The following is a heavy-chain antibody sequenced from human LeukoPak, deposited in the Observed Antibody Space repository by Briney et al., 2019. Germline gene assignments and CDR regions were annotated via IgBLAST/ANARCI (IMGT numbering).Heavy chain of an antibody. D-gene: IGHD6-19*01. J-gene: IGHJ4*02. Sequence: GGPLRLSCAASGFTFSSYEMNWVRQAPGKGLEWVSYISSSGSTIYYADSVKGRFTISRDNAKNSLYLQMDSLRAEDTAVYYCAREELRYSSGSSHSYFDYWGQGTLVTVSS. V-gene: IGHV3-48*03. CDR2: ISSSGSTI. CDR1: GFTFSSYE. CDR3: AREELRYSSGSSHSYFDY.